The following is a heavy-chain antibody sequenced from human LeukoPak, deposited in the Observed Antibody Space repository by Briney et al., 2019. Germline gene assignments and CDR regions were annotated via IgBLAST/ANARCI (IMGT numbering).Heavy chain of an antibody. V-gene: IGHV1-8*01. CDR3: VRVYHDGSFESGNWFDP. J-gene: IGHJ5*02. D-gene: IGHD3-22*01. CDR2: INPNSGRA. CDR1: GYTFTNYN. Sequence: ASVKVSCKASGYTFTNYNIDWVRQATGQGLEWMGWINPNSGRAGCVQKPQGRVDITRDTSISTAYMELSSLRSEDTAVYYCVRVYHDGSFESGNWFDPWGQGTLVTVSS.